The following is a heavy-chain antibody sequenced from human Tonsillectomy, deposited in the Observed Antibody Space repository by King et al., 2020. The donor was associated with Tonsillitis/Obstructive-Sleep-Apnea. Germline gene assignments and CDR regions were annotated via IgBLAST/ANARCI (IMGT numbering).Heavy chain of an antibody. Sequence: QLQESGPGLVKPSETLSLTCTVSGGSISSYYWSWIRQPPGKGLEWIGYIYYSGSTNYNPSLKSRVTISVDTSKNQFSLKLSSVTAAETAVYYCARSRYQLHIDYWGQGPLVTVSS. D-gene: IGHD2-2*01. J-gene: IGHJ4*02. V-gene: IGHV4-59*01. CDR2: IYYSGST. CDR3: ARSRYQLHIDY. CDR1: GGSISSYY.